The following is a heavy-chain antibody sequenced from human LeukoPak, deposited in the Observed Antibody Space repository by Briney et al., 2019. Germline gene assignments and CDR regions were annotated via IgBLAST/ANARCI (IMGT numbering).Heavy chain of an antibody. J-gene: IGHJ6*03. CDR1: GYTFTGYY. CDR3: ARGVDTAVIPYYYYYMDV. Sequence: GASVTVSCKASGYTFTGYYMHWVRQAPGQGLEWMGWINTNSGGTNYAQKFQGRVTLTRGTSISTAYMELSSLRSDDTAVYYCARGVDTAVIPYYYYYMDVWGRGTTVTVSS. D-gene: IGHD5-18*01. V-gene: IGHV1-2*02. CDR2: INTNSGGT.